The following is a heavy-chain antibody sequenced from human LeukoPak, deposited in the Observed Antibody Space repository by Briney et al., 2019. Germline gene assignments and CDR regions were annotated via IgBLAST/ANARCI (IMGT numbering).Heavy chain of an antibody. J-gene: IGHJ5*02. CDR3: AKGHLYSSRPGDWFDP. CDR2: ISNDRSNK. CDR1: GFIFSTYG. V-gene: IGHV3-30*18. D-gene: IGHD6-13*01. Sequence: GGSLRLSCAASGFIFSTYGIHWVRQAPGKGLEWVAVISNDRSNKYYADSVKGRFTISRDNSKNTLYLQMNSLRAEDTAVYYCAKGHLYSSRPGDWFDPWGQGTLVTVSS.